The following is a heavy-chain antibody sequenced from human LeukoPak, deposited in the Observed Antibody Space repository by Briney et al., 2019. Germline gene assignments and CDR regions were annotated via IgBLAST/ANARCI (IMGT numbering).Heavy chain of an antibody. Sequence: PSETLSLTCAVYGGSFSGYYWSWIRQPPGKGLEWIGEINHSGSTNYNPSLKSRVTISVDTSKNQFSLKLSSVTAADTAVYYCARHYYGSGSYSGYYYYYMDVWGKGTTVTISS. CDR1: GGSFSGYY. V-gene: IGHV4-34*01. D-gene: IGHD3-10*01. CDR2: INHSGST. CDR3: ARHYYGSGSYSGYYYYYMDV. J-gene: IGHJ6*03.